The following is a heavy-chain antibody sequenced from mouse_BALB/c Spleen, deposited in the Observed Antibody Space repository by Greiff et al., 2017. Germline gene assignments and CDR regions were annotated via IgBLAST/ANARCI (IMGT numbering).Heavy chain of an antibody. CDR2: ISSGGSYT. D-gene: IGHD1-1*01. V-gene: IGHV5-6*02. CDR3: ARQGYGSSPYYAMDY. Sequence: DVKLVESGGDLVKPGGSLKLSCAASGFTFSSYGMSWVRQTPDKRLEWVATISSGGSYTYYPDSVKGRFTISRDNAKTTLYLQMRSLKSEDTAMYYCARQGYGSSPYYAMDYWGQGTSVTVSS. J-gene: IGHJ4*01. CDR1: GFTFSSYG.